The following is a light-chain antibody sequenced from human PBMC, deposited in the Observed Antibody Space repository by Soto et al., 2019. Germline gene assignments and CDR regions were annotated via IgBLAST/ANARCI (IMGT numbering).Light chain of an antibody. CDR2: EVI. J-gene: IGLJ3*02. V-gene: IGLV2-14*03. Sequence: QSALTQPASVSGSPGQSVTISCTGTSSDVGDYNYVSWYQQHPGKAPKLIIREVINRPSGVSNRFSGSKSGNTASLTISGLQAEDEADYFCSSYISGTSWVFGGGTQVTVL. CDR1: SSDVGDYNY. CDR3: SSYISGTSWV.